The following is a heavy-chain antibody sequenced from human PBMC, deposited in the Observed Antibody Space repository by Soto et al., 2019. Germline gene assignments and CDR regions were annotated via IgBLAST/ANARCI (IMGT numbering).Heavy chain of an antibody. Sequence: INWVPQATGQGLEWMGWMNPNSGNTGYAQKFQGRVTMTRNTSISTAYMELSSLRSEDTAVYYCARVVPAAMVDYWGQGTLVTVSS. V-gene: IGHV1-8*01. CDR3: ARVVPAAMVDY. J-gene: IGHJ4*02. D-gene: IGHD2-2*01. CDR2: MNPNSGNT.